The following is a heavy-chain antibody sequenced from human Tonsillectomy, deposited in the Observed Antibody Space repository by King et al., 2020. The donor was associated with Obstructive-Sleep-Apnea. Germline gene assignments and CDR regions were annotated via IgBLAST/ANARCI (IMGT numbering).Heavy chain of an antibody. J-gene: IGHJ6*02. V-gene: IGHV3-30*18. CDR1: GFTFSSYG. CDR3: AKAIGTGFYDLGTQKRPYYYYGMDV. Sequence: HVQLVESGGGVVQPGRSLRLSCAASGFTFSSYGIHWVRQAPGKGLGWVAIISYDGRNKYYADSVKGRFTISRDNSKNTLYLQMNSLRAEDTAVYYCAKAIGTGFYDLGTQKRPYYYYGMDVWGQGTTVTVSS. CDR2: ISYDGRNK. D-gene: IGHD3-10*01.